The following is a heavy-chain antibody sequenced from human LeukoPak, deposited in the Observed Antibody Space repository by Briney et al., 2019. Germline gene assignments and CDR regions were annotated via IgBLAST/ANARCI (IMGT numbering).Heavy chain of an antibody. V-gene: IGHV4-31*03. J-gene: IGHJ6*03. D-gene: IGHD3-3*01. CDR3: ARDSRASIFGVSGGYYYYMDV. Sequence: PSQTLSLTCTVSGGSISSGGYYWSWIRQHPGKGLEWIGYIYYSGSTYYNPSLKSRVTISVDTSKNQFSLKLSSVTAADTAVYYCARDSRASIFGVSGGYYYYMDVWGKGTTVTVSS. CDR2: IYYSGST. CDR1: GGSISSGGYY.